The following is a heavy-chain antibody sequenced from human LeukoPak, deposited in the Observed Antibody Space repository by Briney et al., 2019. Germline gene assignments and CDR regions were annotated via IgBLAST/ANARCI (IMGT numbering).Heavy chain of an antibody. Sequence: GGSLRLSCAASGLTFANHWMHWIRQVPGRVPVWVSRINGDGSSTAYADSVKGRFTISRDNAKNTLYLQMNSLRPEDTALYYCARNGDTMPFDNWGQGTLVTVSS. CDR1: GLTFANHW. CDR3: ARNGDTMPFDN. CDR2: INGDGSST. D-gene: IGHD5-24*01. V-gene: IGHV3-74*01. J-gene: IGHJ4*02.